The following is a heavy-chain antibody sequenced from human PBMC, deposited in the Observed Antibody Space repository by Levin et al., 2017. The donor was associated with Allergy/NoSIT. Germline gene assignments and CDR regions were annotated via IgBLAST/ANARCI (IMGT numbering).Heavy chain of an antibody. J-gene: IGHJ4*02. CDR2: INHSGST. Sequence: ESLKISCAVYGGSFSGYYWSWIRQPPGKGLEWIGEINHSGSTNYNPSLKSRVTISVDTSKNQFSLKLSSVTAADAAVYYCARNPRGSYSNFDYWGQGTLVTVSS. CDR1: GGSFSGYY. V-gene: IGHV4-34*01. D-gene: IGHD3-10*01. CDR3: ARNPRGSYSNFDY.